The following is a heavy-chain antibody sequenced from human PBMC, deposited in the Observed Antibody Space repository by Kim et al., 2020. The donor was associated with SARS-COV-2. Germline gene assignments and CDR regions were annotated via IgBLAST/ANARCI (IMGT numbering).Heavy chain of an antibody. CDR3: HSSAYYQVGWYFDY. D-gene: IGHD3-22*01. V-gene: IGHV3-49*03. CDR2: IRSKAYGGTT. J-gene: IGHJ4*02. CDR1: GFAFGDYA. Sequence: GGSLRLSCTASGFAFGDYAMSWFRQAPGKGLEWVGFIRSKAYGGTTKYAASVKGRFTFSRDDSKSIAYLQMNSLKTEDTAVYYCHSSAYYQVGWYFDYWGQGTLVTVSS.